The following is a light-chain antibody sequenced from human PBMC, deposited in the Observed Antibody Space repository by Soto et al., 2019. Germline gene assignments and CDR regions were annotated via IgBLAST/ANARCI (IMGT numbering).Light chain of an antibody. J-gene: IGLJ1*01. CDR3: CSYAGSSFYV. CDR2: EGT. V-gene: IGLV2-23*01. CDR1: SSDVGSYNL. Sequence: QSALTPPASLSGSPGQSITISCTGTSSDVGSYNLVSWYQQHPGKAPKLMIYEGTKRPSGVSNRFSGSKSGNTASLTISGLQAEDEADYYCCSYAGSSFYVFGTGTKVTVL.